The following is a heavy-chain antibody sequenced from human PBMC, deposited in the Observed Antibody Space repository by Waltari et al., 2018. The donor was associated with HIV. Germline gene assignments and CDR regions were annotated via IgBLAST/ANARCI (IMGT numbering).Heavy chain of an antibody. J-gene: IGHJ2*01. V-gene: IGHV4-39*01. CDR3: ARHALRVGAAYWNFDL. D-gene: IGHD1-26*01. Sequence: QLQLQESGPGLVKPSETLSHTCAVSGGSVRSSSYFWGWIRPPPGKGLEWVGRIYYTGRAYYNPSLKSRVTISVDTSKNQFSLKVTSVTAADTAVYYCARHALRVGAAYWNFDLWGRGTLVTVSS. CDR1: GGSVRSSSYF. CDR2: IYYTGRA.